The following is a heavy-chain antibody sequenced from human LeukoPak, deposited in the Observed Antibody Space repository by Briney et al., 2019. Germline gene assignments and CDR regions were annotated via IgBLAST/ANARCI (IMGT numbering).Heavy chain of an antibody. D-gene: IGHD5-24*01. J-gene: IGHJ4*02. CDR2: ISPNSGGT. CDR3: ARDPRDGYNSAN. V-gene: IGHV1-2*06. CDR1: GYNFPNYH. Sequence: GASVKVSCKASGYNFPNYHMHWVRQAPGQGLEWMGQISPNSGGTNYAQTFQGRVTMTRDTSISTAYMELSGLRSDDTAVYYCARDPRDGYNSANWGQGTLVTVSS.